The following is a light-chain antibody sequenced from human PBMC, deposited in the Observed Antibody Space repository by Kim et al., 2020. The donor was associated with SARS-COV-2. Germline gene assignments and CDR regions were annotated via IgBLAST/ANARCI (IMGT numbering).Light chain of an antibody. CDR1: QSISSY. CDR2: AAS. Sequence: ASVGDRVTITCRASQSISSYLTWYQQKPGRAPKLLIYAASSLQSGVPSRFSGSGSGTDFTLTIRSLQPEDFATYYCQQSYSTPRTFGQGTKVDIK. V-gene: IGKV1-39*01. CDR3: QQSYSTPRT. J-gene: IGKJ1*01.